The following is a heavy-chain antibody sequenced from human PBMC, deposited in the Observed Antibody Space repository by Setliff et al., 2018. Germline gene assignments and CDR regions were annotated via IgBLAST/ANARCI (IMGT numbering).Heavy chain of an antibody. V-gene: IGHV4-31*03. Sequence: SETLSLTCTVSGGSISSGGYYWSWIRQHPGKGLEWIGYIYYSGNTYYNPSLKSRVTISIDKSRNQFSLNLNSVTAADTAVYYCARGRGYYLDLWGQGMLVTVSS. CDR3: ARGRGYYLDL. CDR2: IYYSGNT. J-gene: IGHJ4*02. CDR1: GGSISSGGYY.